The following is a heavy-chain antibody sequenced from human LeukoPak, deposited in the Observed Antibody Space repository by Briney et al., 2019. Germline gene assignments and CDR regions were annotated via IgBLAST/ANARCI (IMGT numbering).Heavy chain of an antibody. D-gene: IGHD6-19*01. CDR2: LYTSGST. Sequence: SETLSLTCTVSGGSITDYHWIWIRQPAGKGLEWIGRLYTSGSTNYNPSLKSRVTMSVDTSKNQFSLKLSSVTAADTAVYYCASAGYSSGGFDYWGQGTLVTVSS. J-gene: IGHJ4*02. CDR1: GGSITDYH. CDR3: ASAGYSSGGFDY. V-gene: IGHV4-4*07.